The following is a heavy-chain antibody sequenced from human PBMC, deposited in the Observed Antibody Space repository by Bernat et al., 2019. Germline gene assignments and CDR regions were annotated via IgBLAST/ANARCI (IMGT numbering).Heavy chain of an antibody. CDR2: INGSGGST. CDR3: AKVYPGIAVAGTHPYFDY. Sequence: EVQLLESGGGLVQPGGSLRLSCAASGFTFSSYAMSWVRQAPGKGLEWVSAINGSGGSTYYADSVKGRFTISRDNSKNTLYLQMNSLRAEDTAVYYCAKVYPGIAVAGTHPYFDYWGQGTLVTVSS. D-gene: IGHD6-19*01. J-gene: IGHJ4*02. V-gene: IGHV3-23*01. CDR1: GFTFSSYA.